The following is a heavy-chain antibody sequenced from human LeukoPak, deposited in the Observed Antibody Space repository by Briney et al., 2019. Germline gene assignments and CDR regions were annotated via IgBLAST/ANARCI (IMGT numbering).Heavy chain of an antibody. D-gene: IGHD4-11*01. CDR2: LWSDATNQ. Sequence: ARSLRLSFEAPDFTLSHFGMHWILQAPGKGTLSTEVLWSDATNQYYGDSVKGRFTISRDNFKKTLSLQMDSLRAEDTAVYYCAKDAQRGFDYSNSLEHWGQGSLVTVSS. V-gene: IGHV3-33*06. CDR3: AKDAQRGFDYSNSLEH. CDR1: DFTLSHFG. J-gene: IGHJ4*02.